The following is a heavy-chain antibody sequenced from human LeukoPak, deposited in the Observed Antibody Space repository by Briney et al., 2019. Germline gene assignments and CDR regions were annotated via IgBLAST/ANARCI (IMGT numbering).Heavy chain of an antibody. J-gene: IGHJ6*04. V-gene: IGHV3-48*04. Sequence: GGSLRLSCAASGFTFSSYSMNWVRQAPGKGLEWVSYISSSGSTIYYADSVKGRFTISRDNAKNSLYLQKNSLRAEDTAVYYCAGLGITMIGGVWGKGTTVTISS. CDR3: AGLGITMIGGV. D-gene: IGHD3-10*02. CDR1: GFTFSSYS. CDR2: ISSSGSTI.